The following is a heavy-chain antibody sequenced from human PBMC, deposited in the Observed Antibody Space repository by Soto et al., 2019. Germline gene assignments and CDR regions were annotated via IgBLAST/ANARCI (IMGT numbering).Heavy chain of an antibody. CDR2: ISYDGSNK. Sequence: QVQLVESGGGVVQPGRSLRLSCAASGFTFSSYAMHWVRQAPGKGLEWVAVISYDGSNKYYADSVKGRFTISRDNSKNTLYLQMNSLRAEDTAVYYCARVGLLLGEVPVVDYYYYGMDVWGQGTTVTVSS. CDR1: GFTFSSYA. CDR3: ARVGLLLGEVPVVDYYYYGMDV. J-gene: IGHJ6*02. V-gene: IGHV3-30-3*01. D-gene: IGHD2-21*01.